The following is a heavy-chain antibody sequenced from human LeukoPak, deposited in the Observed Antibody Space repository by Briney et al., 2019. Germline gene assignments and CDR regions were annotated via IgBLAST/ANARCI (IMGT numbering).Heavy chain of an antibody. CDR2: FDPEDGET. D-gene: IGHD2-21*02. CDR1: GYTLTELS. V-gene: IGHV1-24*01. Sequence: ASVKVSCKVSGYTLTELSMHWVRQAPGKGLEWMGGFDPEDGETIYAQKFQGRVTMTEDTSTDTAYMELSSLRSEDTAVYYCATAKNCCGDCYYYYGMDVWDQGTTVTVSS. CDR3: ATAKNCCGDCYYYYGMDV. J-gene: IGHJ6*02.